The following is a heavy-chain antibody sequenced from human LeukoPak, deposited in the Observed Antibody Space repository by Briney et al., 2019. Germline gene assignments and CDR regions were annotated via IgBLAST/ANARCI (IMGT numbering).Heavy chain of an antibody. CDR3: AKDGGVGATIFGTHDY. D-gene: IGHD1-26*01. J-gene: IGHJ4*02. CDR2: ISGSGGST. V-gene: IGHV3-23*01. CDR1: GFTFSSYA. Sequence: GGSLRLSCAASGFTFSSYAMSWVRQAPGKGLEWVSAISGSGGSTYYADSVKGRFTISRDNSKNTPYLQMNSLRAEDTAVYYCAKDGGVGATIFGTHDYWGQGTLVTVSS.